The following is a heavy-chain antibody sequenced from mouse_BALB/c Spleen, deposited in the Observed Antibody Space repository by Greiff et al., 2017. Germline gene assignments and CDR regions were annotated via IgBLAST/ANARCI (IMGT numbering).Heavy chain of an antibody. CDR3: ARSTYGSTWFAY. D-gene: IGHD1-1*01. V-gene: IGHV1-9*01. CDR1: GYTFSSYW. J-gene: IGHJ3*01. CDR2: ILPGSGST. Sequence: VQGVESGAELMKPGASVKISCKATGYTFSSYWIEWVKQRPGHGLEWIGEILPGSGSTNYNEKFKGKATFTADTSSNTAYMQLSSLTSEDSAVYYCARSTYGSTWFAYWGQGTLVTVSA.